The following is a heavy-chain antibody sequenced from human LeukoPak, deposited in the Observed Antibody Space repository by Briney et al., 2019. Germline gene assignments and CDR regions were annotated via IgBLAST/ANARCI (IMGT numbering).Heavy chain of an antibody. V-gene: IGHV4-34*01. CDR1: GGSFSGYY. CDR2: INHSGST. D-gene: IGHD5-24*01. Sequence: PSETLSLTCAVYGGSFSGYYWSWIRQPPGKGLEWIGEINHSGSTNYNPSLKSRVTISVDTSKNRFSLKLSSVTAADTAVYYCAREKATASIDYWGQGTLVTVSS. J-gene: IGHJ4*02. CDR3: AREKATASIDY.